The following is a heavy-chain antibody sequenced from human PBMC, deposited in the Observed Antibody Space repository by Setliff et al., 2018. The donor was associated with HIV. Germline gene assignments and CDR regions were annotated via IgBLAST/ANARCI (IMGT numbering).Heavy chain of an antibody. CDR2: ISSSGSTI. CDR1: GFTFSDYY. D-gene: IGHD2-8*02. V-gene: IGHV3-11*01. Sequence: GGSLRLSCAASGFTFSDYYMSWIRQAPGKGLEWVSYISSSGSTIYYADSVKGRFTIYRDNTENSLYLQMHSLRPDDTAFYCCVRGLVLHAFDIWGQGTVVTVSS. J-gene: IGHJ3*02. CDR3: VRGLVLHAFDI.